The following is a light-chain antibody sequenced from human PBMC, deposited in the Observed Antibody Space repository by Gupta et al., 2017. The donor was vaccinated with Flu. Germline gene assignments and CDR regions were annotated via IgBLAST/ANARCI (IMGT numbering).Light chain of an antibody. CDR2: EGT. J-gene: IGLJ1*01. CDR1: SSDVGYSDR. V-gene: IGLV2-23*01. Sequence: QSALTQPASVSGSPGQSITISCPGTSSDVGYSDRVSWYQQHPGKVPNLLIYEGTQRPSGVSNRLSGSKSGNTASLTISGLQAEDEADYYCCSYANTSTFVFGTGTKVTVL. CDR3: CSYANTSTFV.